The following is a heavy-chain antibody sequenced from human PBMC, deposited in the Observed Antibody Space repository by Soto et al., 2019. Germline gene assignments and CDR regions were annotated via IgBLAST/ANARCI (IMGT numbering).Heavy chain of an antibody. CDR1: GYTFTSYA. CDR2: INAGNGNT. D-gene: IGHD3-10*01. CDR3: ARDPEVQFGERLDF. J-gene: IGHJ4*02. V-gene: IGHV1-3*01. Sequence: GASVKVSCKASGYTFTSYAMHWVRQAPGQRLEWMGWINAGNGNTKYSQKFQGRVTITRDTSASTAYMELSSLRSEDTAVYYCARDPEVQFGERLDFWGQGTLVTVSS.